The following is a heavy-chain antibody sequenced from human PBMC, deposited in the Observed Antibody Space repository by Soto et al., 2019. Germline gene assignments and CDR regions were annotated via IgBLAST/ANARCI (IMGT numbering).Heavy chain of an antibody. V-gene: IGHV1-69*06. J-gene: IGHJ3*02. CDR1: GGTFSSYA. CDR3: ARPLKVGENNAFDI. Sequence: QVQLVQSGAEVKKPGSSVKVSCKASGGTFSSYAISWVRQAPGQGLEWMGGIIPIFGTANYAQKFQGRVTITADKSTSTAYMELSSLRSEGTAVYYCARPLKVGENNAFDIWGQGTMVTVSS. D-gene: IGHD3-16*01. CDR2: IIPIFGTA.